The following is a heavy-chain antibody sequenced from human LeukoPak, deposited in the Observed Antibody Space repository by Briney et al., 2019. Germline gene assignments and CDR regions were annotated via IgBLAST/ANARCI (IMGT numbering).Heavy chain of an antibody. CDR1: GGSITFGSHY. CDR3: ARARVTPASFDD. Sequence: SETLSLTCTVSGGSITFGSHYWTWIRQPAGKGLEWIGRIYTSGRTFYNPSLKSRVTISMDTSMNQFYLRLNSVTSADTAVYYCARARVTPASFDDWGQGALVTVSS. CDR2: IYTSGRT. V-gene: IGHV4-61*02. J-gene: IGHJ4*02. D-gene: IGHD5-18*01.